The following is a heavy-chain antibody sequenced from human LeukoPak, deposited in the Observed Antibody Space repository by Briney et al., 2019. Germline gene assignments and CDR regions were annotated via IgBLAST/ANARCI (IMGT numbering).Heavy chain of an antibody. CDR3: ARGRYYDFWSGYYTAASYFDY. J-gene: IGHJ4*02. CDR2: MNPNSGNT. Sequence: GASVKVSCKASGYTFTSYDIHWVRQATGQGLEWMGWMNPNSGNTGYAQKFQGRVTMTRSTSISTAYMELSSLRSEDTAVYYCARGRYYDFWSGYYTAASYFDYWGQGTLVTVSS. CDR1: GYTFTSYD. V-gene: IGHV1-8*01. D-gene: IGHD3-3*01.